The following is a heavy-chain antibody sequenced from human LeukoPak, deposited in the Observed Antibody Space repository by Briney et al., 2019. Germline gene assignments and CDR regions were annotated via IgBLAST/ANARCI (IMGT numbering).Heavy chain of an antibody. D-gene: IGHD1-26*01. J-gene: IGHJ4*02. Sequence: GGSLRLSCADSGFTFGRYWMHWVRQAPGKGPVWVSHITTDGSGTSYADSVKGRFTISRDNAKNTLYLQMNSLRAEDTAVYYCARGAIVGANFDYWGQGTLVTVSS. CDR1: GFTFGRYW. CDR3: ARGAIVGANFDY. V-gene: IGHV3-74*01. CDR2: ITTDGSGT.